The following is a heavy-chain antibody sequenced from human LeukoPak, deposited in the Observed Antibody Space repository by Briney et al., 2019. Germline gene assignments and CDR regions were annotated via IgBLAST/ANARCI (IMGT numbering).Heavy chain of an antibody. D-gene: IGHD3-3*01. CDR2: IDARSGIT. CDR3: ARTYDFGRGPPGDAFDN. CDR1: GFTFTIFG. V-gene: IGHV3-48*01. J-gene: IGHJ3*02. Sequence: GGSLRLSCAASGFTFTIFGLNWVRQAPGKGPEWVSYIDARSGITYYADSVQGRFTISRDNAKESVFLQMNSLRADDTAEYYCARTYDFGRGPPGDAFDNWGPGTLVIVSS.